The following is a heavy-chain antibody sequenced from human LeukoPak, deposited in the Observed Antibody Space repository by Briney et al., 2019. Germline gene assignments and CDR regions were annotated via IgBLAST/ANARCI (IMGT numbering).Heavy chain of an antibody. CDR1: GFTFSSYS. D-gene: IGHD3-10*01. V-gene: IGHV3-23*01. CDR3: AKEVSYYGSGSPNDY. CDR2: ISGSGSST. J-gene: IGHJ4*02. Sequence: GGSLRLSCAASGFTFSSYSMNWVRQAPGKGLEWVSAISGSGSSTYYADSVKGRFTISRDNSKNTLYLQMNSLRAEDTAVYYCAKEVSYYGSGSPNDYWGQGTLVTVSS.